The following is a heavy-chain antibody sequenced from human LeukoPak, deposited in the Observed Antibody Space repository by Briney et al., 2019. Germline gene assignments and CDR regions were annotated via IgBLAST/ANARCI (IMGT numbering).Heavy chain of an antibody. J-gene: IGHJ5*02. Sequence: SVKVSCKASGYTFTSYDINWVRQATGQGLEWRGRIIPIFGTANYAQKFQGRVTITTDESTSTAYIELSSLRSEDTAVYYCARGGLGPAGQGWFDLRGQGTVVTVSA. D-gene: IGHD2-2*01. V-gene: IGHV1-69*05. CDR1: GYTFTSYD. CDR3: ARGGLGPAGQGWFDL. CDR2: IIPIFGTA.